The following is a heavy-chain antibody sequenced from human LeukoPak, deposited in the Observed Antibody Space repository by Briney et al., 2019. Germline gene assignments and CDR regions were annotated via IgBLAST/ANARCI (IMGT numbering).Heavy chain of an antibody. V-gene: IGHV3-21*04. Sequence: PGGSLRLSCAASGFTFSSYSMNWVHQAPGKGLEWVSSISSSSSYIYYADSVKGRFTISRDNAKNSMYLQMNSVRAEDTAVYYCARDLLDTAMVTWPGWFDPWGQGTLVTVSS. CDR1: GFTFSSYS. CDR2: ISSSSSYI. D-gene: IGHD5-18*01. CDR3: ARDLLDTAMVTWPGWFDP. J-gene: IGHJ5*02.